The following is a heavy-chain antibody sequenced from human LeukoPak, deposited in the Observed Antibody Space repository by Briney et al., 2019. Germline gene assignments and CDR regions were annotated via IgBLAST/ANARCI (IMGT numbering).Heavy chain of an antibody. Sequence: SETLSLTCAVYGGSFSGYYWSWIRRPPGKGLEWIGEINHSGSTNYNPSLKSRVTISVGTSKNQFSLKLSSVTAADTAVYYCARAAGVLRFLEWLGTPSWFDPWGQGTLVTVSS. J-gene: IGHJ5*02. CDR1: GGSFSGYY. CDR2: INHSGST. D-gene: IGHD3-3*01. V-gene: IGHV4-34*01. CDR3: ARAAGVLRFLEWLGTPSWFDP.